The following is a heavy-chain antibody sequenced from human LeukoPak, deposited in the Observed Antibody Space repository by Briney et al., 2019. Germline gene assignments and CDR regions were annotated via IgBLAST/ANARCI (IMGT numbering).Heavy chain of an antibody. J-gene: IGHJ4*02. V-gene: IGHV4-39*01. CDR3: ARHGYGDYPDY. Sequence: SETLSLTCTVSGGSISSSSYYWGWIRQPPGKGLEWIGSIYYSGSTYYNPSLKSRVTISVDTSKNQFSLKLSSVTAADTAVYYRARHGYGDYPDYWGQGTLVTVSS. CDR2: IYYSGST. D-gene: IGHD4-17*01. CDR1: GGSISSSSYY.